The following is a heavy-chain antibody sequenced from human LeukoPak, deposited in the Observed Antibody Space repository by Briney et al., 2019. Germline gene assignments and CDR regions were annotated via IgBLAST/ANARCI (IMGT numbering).Heavy chain of an antibody. CDR2: IYNSWST. Sequence: SGTLSPTFTVLGGSISSYYWSWGRQPPGKGLGGVGYIYNSWSTNYNASLKSRVTISVDTSKNQFSLQLSSVTAADTAVYYCARGHFWTSAFDIWGQGTLVTVSS. D-gene: IGHD3-3*02. CDR1: GGSISSYY. V-gene: IGHV4-59*01. CDR3: ARGHFWTSAFDI. J-gene: IGHJ3*02.